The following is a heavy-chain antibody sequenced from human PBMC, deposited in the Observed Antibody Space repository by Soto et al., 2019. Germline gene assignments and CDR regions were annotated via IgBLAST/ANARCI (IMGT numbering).Heavy chain of an antibody. CDR2: FDPENGEA. D-gene: IGHD2-8*01. CDR1: GYTLTEFS. V-gene: IGHV1-24*01. Sequence: ASVKVSCKVSGYTLTEFSMHWVRQATGKGLEWMGGFDPENGEAIYAQKFQGRVTVTEDTSTDTASMELTRLTSDDTAIYYCARGDSTDCSNGVCSFFYNHDMDVWGQGTTVTVSS. CDR3: ARGDSTDCSNGVCSFFYNHDMDV. J-gene: IGHJ6*02.